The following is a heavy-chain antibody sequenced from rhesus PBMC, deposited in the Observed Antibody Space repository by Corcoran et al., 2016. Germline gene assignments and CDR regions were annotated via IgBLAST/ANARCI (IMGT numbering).Heavy chain of an antibody. CDR3: ATDSGYSSGYNRFDV. CDR1: GGSISDSYY. Sequence: QVQLQESGPGLVKPSETLSLTCAVSGGSISDSYYWSWIRQLPGKGLEWIGNTYGNIPITYYNPSLKSRVTISKDPSKNHFFLKVSSVTAADTAIYYCATDSGYSSGYNRFDVWGAGVLVTVSS. J-gene: IGHJ5-1*01. CDR2: TYGNIPIT. D-gene: IGHD5-24*01. V-gene: IGHV4S9*01.